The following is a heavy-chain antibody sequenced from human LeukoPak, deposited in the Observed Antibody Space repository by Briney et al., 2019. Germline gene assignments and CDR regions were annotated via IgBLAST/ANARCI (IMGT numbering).Heavy chain of an antibody. CDR1: GYSFTSYW. D-gene: IGHD4-17*01. J-gene: IGHJ4*02. V-gene: IGHV5-51*01. Sequence: GESLKISCKGSGYSFTSYWIGWVRQMPGKGLEWMGIIYSGDSDTRYSPSFQGQVTISADKSIGTAYLQWSSLKASDTAMYYCARHAFGDYGDYVGRHFYYFDYWGQGTLVTVSS. CDR3: ARHAFGDYGDYVGRHFYYFDY. CDR2: IYSGDSDT.